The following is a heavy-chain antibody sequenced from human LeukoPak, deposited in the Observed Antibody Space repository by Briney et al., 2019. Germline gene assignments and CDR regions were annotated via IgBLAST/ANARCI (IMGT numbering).Heavy chain of an antibody. V-gene: IGHV3-30*18. J-gene: IGHJ6*02. CDR2: ISYDGSNK. CDR3: AKGWGSGYCSSTSCYMAGLYGMDV. Sequence: GGSLRLSCEASGVTFSSYGMHWVRQAPGKGLEWAAVISYDGSNKYYADSVKGRFTISRDNSKNTLYLQMNSLRAEDTAVYYCAKGWGSGYCSSTSCYMAGLYGMDVWGQGTTVTVSS. CDR1: GVTFSSYG. D-gene: IGHD2-2*02.